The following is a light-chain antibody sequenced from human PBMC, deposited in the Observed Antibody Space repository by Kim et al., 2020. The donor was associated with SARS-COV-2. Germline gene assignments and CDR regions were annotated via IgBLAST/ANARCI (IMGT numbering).Light chain of an antibody. Sequence: LTQPRSVSGSPGQSVTISCTGTSSDVGSYNYVSWYQQHPGKAPKLIIYDVTKRPSGVPDRFSGSKSGNTASLTISGLQAEDEADYYCCSYAGSVVFGGGTQLTVL. CDR2: DVT. J-gene: IGLJ2*01. CDR3: CSYAGSVV. CDR1: SSDVGSYNY. V-gene: IGLV2-11*01.